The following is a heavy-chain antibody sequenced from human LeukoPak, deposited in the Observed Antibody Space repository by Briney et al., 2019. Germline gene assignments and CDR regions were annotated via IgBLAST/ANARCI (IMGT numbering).Heavy chain of an antibody. D-gene: IGHD6-19*01. V-gene: IGHV3-23*01. Sequence: GGSLRLSCAASGLIFNTCAMSWVRQAPGKGLEWVSAISGGAYATFYADSVKGRFTISRDNSKNTLYLQMNSLRAEDTAVYYCAKALSSGWYDGDDYFDYWGQGTLVTVSS. CDR3: AKALSSGWYDGDDYFDY. CDR1: GLIFNTCA. J-gene: IGHJ4*02. CDR2: ISGGAYAT.